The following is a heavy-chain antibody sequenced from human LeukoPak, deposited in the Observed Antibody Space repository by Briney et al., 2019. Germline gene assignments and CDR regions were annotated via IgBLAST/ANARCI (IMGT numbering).Heavy chain of an antibody. V-gene: IGHV4-4*07. D-gene: IGHD3-22*01. Sequence: PSETLSLTCTVSGGSITSYYWSWIRQPAGKGLEWIGRIYTTGSTYFNHFLKGRVTMAVDTSKNQFSLRLSSVTAADTAVYFCVIEAFNDSSGYYYNWVFDYWGQGTLVTVSS. CDR1: GGSITSYY. CDR3: VIEAFNDSSGYYYNWVFDY. CDR2: IYTTGST. J-gene: IGHJ4*02.